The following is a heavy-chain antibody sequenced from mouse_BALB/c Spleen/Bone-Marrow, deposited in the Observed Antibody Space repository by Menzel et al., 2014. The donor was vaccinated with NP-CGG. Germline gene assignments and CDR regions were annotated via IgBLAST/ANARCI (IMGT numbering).Heavy chain of an antibody. Sequence: EVKLMESGGGLVQPGVSLRLSCATSGFTFTDYYMSWVRQPPGKALEWLGSIRNKANGYTTEYSASVKGRFTISRDNSQSILYLQMNTLRAEDSATYHCTRTCTTIKPMDYWGQRTSVTVSS. CDR2: IRNKANGYTT. CDR1: GFTFTDYY. V-gene: IGHV7-3*02. J-gene: IGHJ4*01. CDR3: TRTCTTIKPMDY. D-gene: IGHD2-4*01.